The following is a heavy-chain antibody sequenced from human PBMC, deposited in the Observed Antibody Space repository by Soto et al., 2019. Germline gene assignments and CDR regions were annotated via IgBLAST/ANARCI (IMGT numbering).Heavy chain of an antibody. D-gene: IGHD6-19*01. CDR3: ARGSSGYSYYYYGMDV. CDR2: ISAYNGNT. V-gene: IGHV1-18*01. Sequence: GASVKVSCKASGYTFTSYGISWVRQAPGQGLEWMGWISAYNGNTNYAQKLQGRVTMTTDTSTSTAYMELRSLRSDDTAVYYCARGSSGYSYYYYGMDVWGQGTTVTVS. CDR1: GYTFTSYG. J-gene: IGHJ6*02.